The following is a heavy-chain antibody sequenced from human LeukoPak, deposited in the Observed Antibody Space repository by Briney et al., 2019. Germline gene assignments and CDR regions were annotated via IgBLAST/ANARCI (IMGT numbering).Heavy chain of an antibody. D-gene: IGHD3-10*01. CDR3: AKMGPVLLWFGELFHPLTEGWFDP. CDR2: ISASGGST. Sequence: PGGSLRLSCAASGFTFSSSAMSWVRQVPGKGLEWVSGISASGGSTSYADSVKGRFTISRDNSKNTLYLQMNSLRAEDTAVYYCAKMGPVLLWFGELFHPLTEGWFDPWGQGTLVTVSS. V-gene: IGHV3-23*01. J-gene: IGHJ5*02. CDR1: GFTFSSSA.